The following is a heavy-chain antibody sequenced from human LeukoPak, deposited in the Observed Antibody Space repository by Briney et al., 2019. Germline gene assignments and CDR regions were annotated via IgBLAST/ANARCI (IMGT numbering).Heavy chain of an antibody. CDR2: ISNSGTII. J-gene: IGHJ3*02. D-gene: IGHD2-21*02. Sequence: GGSLRLSYAASGFTFSDYYMNWIRQAPGKGLEWVSYISNSGTIISYADSVKGRFTISRDNTKNSLYLQMNSLRAEDTAVYYCARETLGVTAFDIWGQGTMVTVSS. V-gene: IGHV3-11*01. CDR3: ARETLGVTAFDI. CDR1: GFTFSDYY.